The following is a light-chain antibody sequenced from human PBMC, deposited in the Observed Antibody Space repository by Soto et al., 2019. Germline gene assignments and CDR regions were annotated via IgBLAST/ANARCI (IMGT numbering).Light chain of an antibody. CDR3: SSYTSTMTND. V-gene: IGLV2-14*03. CDR1: SSDVGGFNS. CDR2: DVV. J-gene: IGLJ1*01. Sequence: QSVLTQPASVSGSPGQSITISCTGTSSDVGGFNSVSWYQLRPGTAPKLILYDVVDRPSGVSYRFSGSKSGNTASLTISGLQAADEADYFCSSYTSTMTNDFGSGTKLTVL.